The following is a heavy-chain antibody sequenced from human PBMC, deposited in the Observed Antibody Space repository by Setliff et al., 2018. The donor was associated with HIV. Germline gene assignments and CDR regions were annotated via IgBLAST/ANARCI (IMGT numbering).Heavy chain of an antibody. CDR1: TRISTPDW. J-gene: IGHJ6*03. CDR3: HYFMAG. V-gene: IGHV3-74*03. Sequence: GGSLRLSCVASTRISTPDWIHWVRQVPGKGLVWVSTINSDGRTTTYADSVKGRFTISRDNAKNTVYLQMNSLRGEDTAVYYCHYFMAGWGKGTMVTVSS. CDR2: INSDGRTT.